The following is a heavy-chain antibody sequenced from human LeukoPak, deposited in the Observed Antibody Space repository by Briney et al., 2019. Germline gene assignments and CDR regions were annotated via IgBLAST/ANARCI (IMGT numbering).Heavy chain of an antibody. CDR3: ARGPSGSYSRWFDF. Sequence: SETLSLTCSVSRGSVSSGSYYWSWIRQPPGKGLEWIGYIFHSGSTNYNPSLKSRVTISLDTSKNQFSLKLSSVTAADTAVYYCARGPSGSYSRWFDFWGQGTLVTVSS. CDR2: IFHSGST. CDR1: RGSVSSGSYY. D-gene: IGHD1-26*01. V-gene: IGHV4-61*01. J-gene: IGHJ4*02.